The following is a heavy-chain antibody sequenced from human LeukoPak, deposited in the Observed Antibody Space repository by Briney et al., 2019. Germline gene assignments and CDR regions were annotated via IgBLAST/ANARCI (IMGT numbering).Heavy chain of an antibody. Sequence: TGGSLRLSCSGSGLTLSTYAMHWVRQAPGKGLEYVSAIDTDGGGTYYADSVEGRFTISRDKSKNTLYLQMRSLRAEDTAVYYCMTRDTSGYWGQGTLVTVSS. CDR1: GLTLSTYA. CDR3: MTRDTSGY. CDR2: IDTDGGGT. J-gene: IGHJ4*02. D-gene: IGHD3-10*01. V-gene: IGHV3-64D*09.